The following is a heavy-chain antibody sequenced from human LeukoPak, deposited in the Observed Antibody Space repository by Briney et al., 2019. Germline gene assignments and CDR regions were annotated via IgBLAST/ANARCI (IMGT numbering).Heavy chain of an antibody. CDR1: GFTFSVYG. CDR2: ISYDGSNK. D-gene: IGHD6-13*01. J-gene: IGHJ6*03. Sequence: GGSLRLSCAASGFTFSVYGIHWVRQAPGKGLEWVAVISYDGSNKYYTDSVKGRFTISRDNSKNTLYLQMNSLRGEDTAVYYCARDRVGQQLVGRKYYYYYMDVWGKGTTVTISS. CDR3: ARDRVGQQLVGRKYYYYYMDV. V-gene: IGHV3-30*03.